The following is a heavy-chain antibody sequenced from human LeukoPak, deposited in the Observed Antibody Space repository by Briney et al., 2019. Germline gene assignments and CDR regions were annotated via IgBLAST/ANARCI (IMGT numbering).Heavy chain of an antibody. CDR3: ARESFAARWD. CDR2: IKQDGSEK. D-gene: IGHD6-6*01. Sequence: GGSLRLSCAASGFTFSTYWMSWVRQAPGKGLEWVANIKQDGSEKDYVDSVKGRFTISRDNAKNSLYLQMNSLTAEDTAVYYCARESFAARWDWGQGTLVTVSS. CDR1: GFTFSTYW. V-gene: IGHV3-7*01. J-gene: IGHJ4*02.